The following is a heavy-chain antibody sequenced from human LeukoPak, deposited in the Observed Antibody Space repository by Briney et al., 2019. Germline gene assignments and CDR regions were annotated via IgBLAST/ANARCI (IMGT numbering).Heavy chain of an antibody. CDR1: GFTFSRYA. D-gene: IGHD3-10*01. V-gene: IGHV3-64D*06. CDR3: VKDSSSGSYFDY. J-gene: IGHJ4*02. Sequence: PGGSLRLSCSASGFTFSRYAMHWVRQAPWKGLEYVSAISSNGGSTYYADSVKGRFTISRDNSRNTLHLQMSSLRVEDTAVYYCVKDSSSGSYFDYWGQGTLVTVSS. CDR2: ISSNGGST.